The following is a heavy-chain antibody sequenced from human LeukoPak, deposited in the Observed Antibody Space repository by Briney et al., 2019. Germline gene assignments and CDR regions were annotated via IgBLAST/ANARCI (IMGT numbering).Heavy chain of an antibody. CDR2: ITSGSSYI. CDR3: AKPRPGGSTEPFDS. Sequence: PGGSLRLSCAASGFTFRSYTMNWVRQAPGKGLEWVSSITSGSSYIYYADSVKGRFTISRDNSKNTLYLQMNSLRAEDTAVYYCAKPRPGGSTEPFDSWGQGTLVTVSS. D-gene: IGHD1-26*01. V-gene: IGHV3-21*04. J-gene: IGHJ4*02. CDR1: GFTFRSYT.